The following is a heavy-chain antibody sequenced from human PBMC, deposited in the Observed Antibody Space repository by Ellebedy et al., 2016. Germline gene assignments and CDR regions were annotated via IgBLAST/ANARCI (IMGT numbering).Heavy chain of an antibody. CDR1: GGSMNNYY. CDR2: VHFSGNT. D-gene: IGHD6-13*01. CDR3: ARGTPFSSWYPKFDS. J-gene: IGHJ4*02. Sequence: SETLSLTCTVSGGSMNNYYWSWIRQPPGKGLEWIGYVHFSGNTNYNSALKSRVTISVDTSKNQFSLTLSSVTAADTAVYYCARGTPFSSWYPKFDSWGQGILVTVSS. V-gene: IGHV4-59*08.